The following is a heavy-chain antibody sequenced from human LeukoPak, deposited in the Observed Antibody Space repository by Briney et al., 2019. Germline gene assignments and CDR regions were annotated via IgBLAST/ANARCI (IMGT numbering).Heavy chain of an antibody. V-gene: IGHV3-23*01. CDR3: AKTSGWYLGGYFDY. D-gene: IGHD6-19*01. CDR1: GFTFSSHA. CDR2: TTDSGGST. J-gene: IGHJ4*02. Sequence: GASLRLSCAASGFTFSSHAMSWVRQAPGKGLEWVLGTTDSGGSTNYADSVKGRFTISRDNSKNTLYLRMSSLRAEDTAVYYCAKTSGWYLGGYFDYWGQGTLVTVSS.